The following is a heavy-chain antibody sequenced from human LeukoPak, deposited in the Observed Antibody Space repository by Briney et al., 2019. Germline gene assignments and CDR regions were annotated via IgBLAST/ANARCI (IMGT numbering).Heavy chain of an antibody. J-gene: IGHJ3*02. CDR1: GFMFNNYW. CDR3: ARKGGIYCNDGCFHDAFDI. D-gene: IGHD2/OR15-2a*01. CDR2: INGDGSES. V-gene: IGHV3-7*01. Sequence: GGSLRLSCAASGFMFNNYWMNWVRQAPGKGLEWVAHINGDGSESHSVDSVEGRFTISRDNAKNSLYLQMNSLRGEDTAVYYCARKGGIYCNDGCFHDAFDIWGQGTTVTVSS.